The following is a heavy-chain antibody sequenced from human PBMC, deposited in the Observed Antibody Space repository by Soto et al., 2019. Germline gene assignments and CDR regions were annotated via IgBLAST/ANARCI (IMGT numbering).Heavy chain of an antibody. V-gene: IGHV3-30-3*01. Sequence: QVQLVESGGGVVQPGRSLRLSCAASGFTFSSYAMHWVRQAPGKGLEWVAVISYDGSNKYYAESVQGRFTISRDNSKNTLYLQMNSLRAEDTAVYYCARGRMGGYYDSSGCGYWGQGTLVTVSS. D-gene: IGHD3-22*01. CDR3: ARGRMGGYYDSSGCGY. CDR1: GFTFSSYA. CDR2: ISYDGSNK. J-gene: IGHJ4*02.